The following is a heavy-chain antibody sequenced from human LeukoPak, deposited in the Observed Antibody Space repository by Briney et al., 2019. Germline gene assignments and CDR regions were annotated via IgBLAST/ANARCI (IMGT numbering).Heavy chain of an antibody. CDR1: GFTFSSYG. V-gene: IGHV3-23*01. CDR2: SGSGGDT. Sequence: QSGGSLRLSCAASGFTFSSYGMHWVRQAPGKGLEWVSISGSGGDTYYADSVKGRFTISRDNSKNTLYLQMNSLRAEDTAVYYCAKARGATYGTYYFDYWGQGTLVTVSS. D-gene: IGHD4/OR15-4a*01. CDR3: AKARGATYGTYYFDY. J-gene: IGHJ4*02.